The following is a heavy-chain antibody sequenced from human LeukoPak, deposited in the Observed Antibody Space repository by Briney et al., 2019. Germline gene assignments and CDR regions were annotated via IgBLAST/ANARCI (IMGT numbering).Heavy chain of an antibody. J-gene: IGHJ5*01. CDR2: IYPGDSDT. D-gene: IGHD2-8*01. Sequence: GESLKISCKGSGYTFANYWIAWARQMPGKGLEWMGIIYPGDSDTRYSPSFQGQVTISADKSIRSAYLQWSSLKASDTAMYYCATSRYCTNGVCYTQHDSWGQGTLVTVSS. CDR3: ATSRYCTNGVCYTQHDS. CDR1: GYTFANYW. V-gene: IGHV5-51*01.